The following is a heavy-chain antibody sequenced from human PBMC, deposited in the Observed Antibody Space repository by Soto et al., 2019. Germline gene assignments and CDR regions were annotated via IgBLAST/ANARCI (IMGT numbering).Heavy chain of an antibody. CDR3: AKGMGNCMSTSCYVGSYY. Sequence: EVQLLESGGGLVQPGGSLRLSCAASGFTFSSYAMSWVRQAPGKGLEWVSVISGSGGSTYYADSVKGRFTISRDNSKNTRYLQWNSQRREDTAVDYCAKGMGNCMSTSCYVGSYYWAPRTLVTVSS. V-gene: IGHV3-23*01. CDR1: GFTFSSYA. CDR2: ISGSGGST. D-gene: IGHD2-2*01. J-gene: IGHJ4*02.